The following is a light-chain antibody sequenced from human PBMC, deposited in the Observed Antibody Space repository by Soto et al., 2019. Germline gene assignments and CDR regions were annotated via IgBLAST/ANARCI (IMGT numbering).Light chain of an antibody. CDR3: QQYNSYPWT. Sequence: DIQMTQSPSTLSGSVGXRVTITCRASQTISSWLAWYQQKPGKAPKLLIYKASTLKSGVPSRFSGSGSGTEFTLTISSLQPDDFATYCCQQYNSYPWTFGQGTKVDTK. V-gene: IGKV1-5*03. CDR2: KAS. CDR1: QTISSW. J-gene: IGKJ1*01.